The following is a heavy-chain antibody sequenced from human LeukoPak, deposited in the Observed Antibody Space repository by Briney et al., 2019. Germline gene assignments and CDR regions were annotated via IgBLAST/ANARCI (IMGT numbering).Heavy chain of an antibody. CDR2: IYHSGRS. J-gene: IGHJ4*02. D-gene: IGHD4-17*01. V-gene: IGHV4-30-4*01. Sequence: SETLSLTCTVSGDSISNGVKYWSWIRQHPGRGLEWIGYIYHSGRSYYNPSLKSRITMSVDRSKNHFSLKLSSVTAADTAVYYCAREADYGDYSLGYWGQGTLVTVSS. CDR1: GDSISNGVKY. CDR3: AREADYGDYSLGY.